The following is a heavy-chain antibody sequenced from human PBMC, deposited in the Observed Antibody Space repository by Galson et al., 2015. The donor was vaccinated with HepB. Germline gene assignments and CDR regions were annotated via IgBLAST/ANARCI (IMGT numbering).Heavy chain of an antibody. J-gene: IGHJ4*02. D-gene: IGHD3-22*01. CDR1: GFTFTTYA. CDR3: AKEGVADYYDSSGDYFDY. V-gene: IGHV3-23*01. CDR2: ISGSGAKT. Sequence: SLRLSCAASGFTFTTYAMGWVRQAPGKGLEWVSSISGSGAKTYYANSVKGRFTISRDNSKNTLNLQMNNLRAGDTAIYYCAKEGVADYYDSSGDYFDYWGQGTLVTVSS.